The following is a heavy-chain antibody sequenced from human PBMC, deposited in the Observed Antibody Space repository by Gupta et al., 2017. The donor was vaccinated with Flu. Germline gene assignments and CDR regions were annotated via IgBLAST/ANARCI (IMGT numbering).Heavy chain of an antibody. J-gene: IGHJ4*02. CDR3: ARHGSRRYVDTAMIVDY. Sequence: QLQLQESGPGLVKPSETLSLTCTVSGGSISSSSYYWGWIRQPPGKGLEWIGSIYYSGSTYYNPSLKSRVTISVDTSKNQFSLKLSSVTAADTAVYYCARHGSRRYVDTAMIVDYWGQGTLVTVSS. CDR2: IYYSGST. CDR1: GGSISSSSYY. V-gene: IGHV4-39*01. D-gene: IGHD5-18*01.